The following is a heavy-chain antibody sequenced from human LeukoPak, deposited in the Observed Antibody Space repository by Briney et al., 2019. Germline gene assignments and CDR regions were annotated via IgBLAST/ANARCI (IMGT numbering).Heavy chain of an antibody. CDR1: GFTFSIYS. D-gene: IGHD3-22*01. CDR2: ISSSSSYI. CDR3: ARDLVVIGRDAFDI. J-gene: IGHJ3*02. Sequence: GGSLRLSCAASGFTFSIYSMNWVRQAPGKGLEWVSSISSSSSYIYYADSVKGRFTISRDNAKNSLYLQMNSLRAEDTAVYYCARDLVVIGRDAFDIWGQGTMVTVSS. V-gene: IGHV3-21*01.